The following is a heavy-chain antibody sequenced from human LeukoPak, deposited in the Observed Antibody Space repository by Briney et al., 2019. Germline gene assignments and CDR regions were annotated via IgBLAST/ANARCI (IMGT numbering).Heavy chain of an antibody. V-gene: IGHV1-18*01. CDR2: ISAYNGNT. CDR1: GYTFTSYG. D-gene: IGHD3-16*01. J-gene: IGHJ3*02. Sequence: ASVKVSCKASGYTFTSYGIIWVRQAPGQGLEWMGWISAYNGNTNYAQKLQGRVTMTTDTSTSTAYMELRSLRSEDTAVYYCARVKLIYDYIWGSYARGTDAFDIWGQGTMVTVSS. CDR3: ARVKLIYDYIWGSYARGTDAFDI.